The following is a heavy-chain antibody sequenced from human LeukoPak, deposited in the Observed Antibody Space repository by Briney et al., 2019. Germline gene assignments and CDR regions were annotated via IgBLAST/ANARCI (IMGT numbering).Heavy chain of an antibody. CDR1: GYTFTSYS. CDR2: IDSKTGNP. CDR3: ARDQGGVSDY. D-gene: IGHD6-13*01. J-gene: IGHJ4*02. V-gene: IGHV7-4-1*02. Sequence: ASVKVSCKASGYTFTSYSINWVRQAPGQGLEWMGWIDSKTGNPTYAQGFTGRFVFSLDTSVSTAYLQISSLKAEDTAVYYCARDQGGVSDYWGQGTLVTVSS.